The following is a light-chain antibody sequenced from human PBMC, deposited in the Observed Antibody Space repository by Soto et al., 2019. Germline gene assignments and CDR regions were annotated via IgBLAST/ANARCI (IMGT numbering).Light chain of an antibody. CDR2: RNN. V-gene: IGLV1-47*01. CDR3: AAWDGSLSGWV. J-gene: IGLJ3*02. CDR1: SSNIETNY. Sequence: QSVLTQPPSASGTPGQRVTISCSGSSSNIETNYVYWYQQLPGPAPKVLIYRNNQRPSRVPDRFSASKSGTSASLAISGLRSEDEADYYCAAWDGSLSGWVFGGGTKLTVL.